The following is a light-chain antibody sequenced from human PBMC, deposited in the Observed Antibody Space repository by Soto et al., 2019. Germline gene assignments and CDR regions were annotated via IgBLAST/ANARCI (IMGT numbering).Light chain of an antibody. J-gene: IGKJ4*01. Sequence: DIQMTQSPSSLSASVGDRVTITCQASQDISKYLNWYQQRPGKAPKLLIYDASSLEAGVQSRFIGSGSGTDFTFTIRSLQPENIATYYCQQYDNPPVTFGGGTKVEIK. CDR3: QQYDNPPVT. V-gene: IGKV1-33*01. CDR2: DAS. CDR1: QDISKY.